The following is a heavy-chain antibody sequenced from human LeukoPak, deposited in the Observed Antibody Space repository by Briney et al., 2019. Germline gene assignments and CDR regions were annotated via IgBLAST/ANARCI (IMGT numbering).Heavy chain of an antibody. CDR3: AKECDYGGNSALPCC. Sequence: PVGSLRLSCAASGFTFSNYAMSWVRQAPGKGLEWVSSINSGGRTYYADSVNGRFTISRDNSKNTLSLQMNSLRGEDTAVYYCAKECDYGGNSALPCCWGQGTLVTVSS. D-gene: IGHD4-23*01. V-gene: IGHV3-23*01. CDR1: GFTFSNYA. CDR2: INSGGRT. J-gene: IGHJ4*02.